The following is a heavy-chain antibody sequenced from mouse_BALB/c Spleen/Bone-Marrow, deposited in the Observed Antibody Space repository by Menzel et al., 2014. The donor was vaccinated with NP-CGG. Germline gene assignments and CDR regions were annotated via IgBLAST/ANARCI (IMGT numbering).Heavy chain of an antibody. V-gene: IGHV1-69*01. CDR1: GYTFTDYW. D-gene: IGHD2-1*01. J-gene: IGHJ2*01. CDR2: IDTSDSYT. Sequence: VKLVESGAELVMPGASVKMSCKASGYTFTDYWMHWVKQRPGQGLEWIGAIDTSDSYTSYNQKVKGKATLTVDESSSTAYMQLSSLTSEDSAVYYCAFYYGNYGDYWGQGTTLTVSS. CDR3: AFYYGNYGDY.